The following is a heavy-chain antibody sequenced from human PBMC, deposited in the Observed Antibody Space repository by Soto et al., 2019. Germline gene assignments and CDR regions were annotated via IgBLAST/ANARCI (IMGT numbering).Heavy chain of an antibody. CDR1: GYTFTGYV. V-gene: IGHV1-2*02. CDR2: ADPRTGGT. J-gene: IGHJ5*02. D-gene: IGHD5-18*01. Sequence: QVQLVQSGAEVKKPGASMKVSCKASGYTFTGYVVHWVRQAPGQGLEWMGWADPRTGGTHYSEKFRGRLTMTTDASLSEAYVDLTNLRSDDTAVYYCAIIGYSYVFYLWGQGTLVTVSS. CDR3: AIIGYSYVFYL.